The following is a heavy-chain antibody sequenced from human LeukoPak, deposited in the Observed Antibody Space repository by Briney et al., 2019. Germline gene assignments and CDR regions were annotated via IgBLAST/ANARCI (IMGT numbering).Heavy chain of an antibody. Sequence: ASVKVSCKASGYTFTGYYMHLVRQAPGQGLEWMGWINPNSGGTNYAQKFQGRVTMTRDTSISTAYMELSRLRSDDTAVYYCAGVGQRGSGWHNWFDPWGQRTLVTVFS. J-gene: IGHJ5*02. D-gene: IGHD6-19*01. V-gene: IGHV1-2*02. CDR3: AGVGQRGSGWHNWFDP. CDR2: INPNSGGT. CDR1: GYTFTGYY.